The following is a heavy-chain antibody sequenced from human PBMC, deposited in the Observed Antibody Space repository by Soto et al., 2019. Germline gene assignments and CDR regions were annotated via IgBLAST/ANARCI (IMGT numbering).Heavy chain of an antibody. CDR1: GFTFSSYS. D-gene: IGHD3-3*01. V-gene: IGHV3-21*01. Sequence: EVQLVESGGGLVKPGGSLRLSCAASGFTFSSYSMNWVRQAPGKGLEWVSSISSSSSYIYYADSVKGRFTISSDNAKNSLYLQMNSLSAEDTAVYYCASLKGSIFGVVTLSDYYYGMDVWGQGTTVTVSS. CDR3: ASLKGSIFGVVTLSDYYYGMDV. CDR2: ISSSSSYI. J-gene: IGHJ6*02.